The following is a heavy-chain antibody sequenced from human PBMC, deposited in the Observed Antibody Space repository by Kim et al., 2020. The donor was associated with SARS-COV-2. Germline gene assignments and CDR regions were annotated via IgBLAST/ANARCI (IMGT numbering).Heavy chain of an antibody. V-gene: IGHV1-18*01. CDR2: ISVYNGNT. D-gene: IGHD6-6*01. CDR1: GYTFNNYR. CDR3: ARGGRIEDRGTYSVYSSYGMDV. J-gene: IGHJ6*02. Sequence: ASVKVSCKASGYTFNNYRISWVRQAPGQGLEWMGWISVYNGNTDYAPKLLGRVTMTADTSTTTVYMELGSLTSDDTAVYYCARGGRIEDRGTYSVYSSYGMDVWGQGTTVIVS.